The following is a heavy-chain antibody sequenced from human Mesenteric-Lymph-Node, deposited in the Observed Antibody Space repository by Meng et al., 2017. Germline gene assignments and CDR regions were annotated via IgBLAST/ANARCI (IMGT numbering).Heavy chain of an antibody. Sequence: GESLKISCAASGFTFSSYWMSWVRQAPGKGLEWVANIKQDGSEKYYVDSVKGRFTISRDNAKNSLYLQMNSLRAEDTAVYYCARMVSPSPTAMVTYYYYGMDVWGQGTTVTVSS. CDR1: GFTFSSYW. J-gene: IGHJ6*02. V-gene: IGHV3-7*01. CDR3: ARMVSPSPTAMVTYYYYGMDV. CDR2: IKQDGSEK. D-gene: IGHD5-18*01.